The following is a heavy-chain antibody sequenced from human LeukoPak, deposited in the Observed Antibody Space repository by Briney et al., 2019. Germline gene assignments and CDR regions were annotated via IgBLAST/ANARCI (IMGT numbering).Heavy chain of an antibody. J-gene: IGHJ4*02. CDR3: AKGYCSGGSGYFFDY. V-gene: IGHV3-30*02. CDR2: IRYDGSNT. D-gene: IGHD2-15*01. Sequence: GGSLRLSCAASGFTFSIYGIHWVREAPGKGLEWVAFIRYDGSNTYYADSVKGRFTISRDNSKNTLYLQMNSLRAEDTAVYYCAKGYCSGGSGYFFDYWGQGTLVTVSS. CDR1: GFTFSIYG.